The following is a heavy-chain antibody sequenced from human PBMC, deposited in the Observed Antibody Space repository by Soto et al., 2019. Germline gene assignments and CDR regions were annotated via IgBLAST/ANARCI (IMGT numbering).Heavy chain of an antibody. CDR2: INHSGST. CDR1: GGSFSGYY. D-gene: IGHD6-6*01. CDR3: EIVPRYSSSFRPENYFDY. J-gene: IGHJ4*02. V-gene: IGHV4-34*01. Sequence: TSETLSLTCAVYGGSFSGYYWSWIRQPPGKGLEWIGEINHSGSTNYNPSLKSRVTISVDTSKSQFSLKLSSVTAADTAVYYCEIVPRYSSSFRPENYFDYWGQGTLVTVSS.